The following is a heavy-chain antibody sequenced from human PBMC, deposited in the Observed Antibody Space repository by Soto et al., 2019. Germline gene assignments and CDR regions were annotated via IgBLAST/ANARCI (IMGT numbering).Heavy chain of an antibody. CDR3: ARGDRITIFGVVIPDY. V-gene: IGHV1-8*01. CDR1: GYTFTSYD. CDR2: MNPNSGNT. D-gene: IGHD3-3*01. Sequence: ASVKVSCKASGYTFTSYDINWVRQATGQGLEWMGWMNPNSGNTGYAQKFQGRVTMTRNTSISTAYMELSSLRSEDTAVYYCARGDRITIFGVVIPDYWGQGALVTV. J-gene: IGHJ4*02.